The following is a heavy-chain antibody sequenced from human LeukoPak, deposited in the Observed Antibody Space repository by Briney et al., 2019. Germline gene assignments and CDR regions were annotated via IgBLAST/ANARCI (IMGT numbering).Heavy chain of an antibody. CDR2: INGDGRNT. Sequence: PGGSLRLSCAASGFTFSSYAMSWVRQAPGKGLVWVSRINGDGRNTDYADSVKGRFTISRDNAKNTLYLQMNSLRAEDTAVYYCARPPVILTGKNWFDPWGQGTLVTVSS. V-gene: IGHV3-74*01. CDR3: ARPPVILTGKNWFDP. D-gene: IGHD3-9*01. J-gene: IGHJ5*02. CDR1: GFTFSSYA.